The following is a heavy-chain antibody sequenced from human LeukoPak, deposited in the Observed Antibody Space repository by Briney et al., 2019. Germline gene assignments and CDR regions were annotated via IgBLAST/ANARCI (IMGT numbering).Heavy chain of an antibody. CDR3: ARGYCSGGSCSFDY. CDR1: GGTFSSYA. CDR2: IIPILGIA. V-gene: IGHV1-69*04. Sequence: SVKVSCKASGGTFSSYAISWVRQAPGQGLEWMGRIIPILGIANYAQKFQGRVTITADKSTSTAYMELSSLRSEDTAVYYCARGYCSGGSCSFDYWGQGTLVTVSS. D-gene: IGHD2-15*01. J-gene: IGHJ4*02.